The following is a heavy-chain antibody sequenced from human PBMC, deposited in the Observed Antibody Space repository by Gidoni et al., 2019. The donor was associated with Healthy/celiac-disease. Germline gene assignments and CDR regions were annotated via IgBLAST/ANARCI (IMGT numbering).Heavy chain of an antibody. CDR2: IYPGDSDT. Sequence: VHLVLSGAEVNNPGASLTISCKGSGYSFTSSIGWVRQMPGKGLEWMGIIYPGDSDTRYSPSFQGQVTISADKSISTAYLQWSSLKASDTAMYYCARPGGDYGGNLTPDWYFDLWGRGTLVTVSS. D-gene: IGHD4-17*01. CDR1: GYSFTSS. CDR3: ARPGGDYGGNLTPDWYFDL. J-gene: IGHJ2*01. V-gene: IGHV5-51*01.